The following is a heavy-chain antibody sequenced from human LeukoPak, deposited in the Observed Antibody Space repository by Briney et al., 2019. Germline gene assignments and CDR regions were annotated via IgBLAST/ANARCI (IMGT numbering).Heavy chain of an antibody. V-gene: IGHV4-34*01. CDR1: GGSFSGYY. J-gene: IGHJ4*02. D-gene: IGHD3-10*01. Sequence: PSETLSLTCAVYGGSFSGYYWSWIRQPPGKGLEWIGEINHSGSTNYNPSLKSRVTISVDTSKNQFSLKLSSVTAADTAVYYCARGSPGSAFGVWGQGTLVTVSS. CDR3: ARGSPGSAFGV. CDR2: INHSGST.